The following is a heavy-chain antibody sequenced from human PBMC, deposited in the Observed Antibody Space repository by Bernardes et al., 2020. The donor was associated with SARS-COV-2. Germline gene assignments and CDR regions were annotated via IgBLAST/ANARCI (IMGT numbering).Heavy chain of an antibody. D-gene: IGHD6-19*01. J-gene: IGHJ3*01. CDR3: ARVVSGPNVGADAFAV. V-gene: IGHV3-23*01. Sequence: SLRLSCAASGFTFSSYAMSWFRQTPGKGLEWFSAINSAGTTYYADSVKGRFTAARDNSKNTLYLQMNSLRSEDTAVYYCARVVSGPNVGADAFAVWGRGKTVTVSS. CDR2: INSAGTT. CDR1: GFTFSSYA.